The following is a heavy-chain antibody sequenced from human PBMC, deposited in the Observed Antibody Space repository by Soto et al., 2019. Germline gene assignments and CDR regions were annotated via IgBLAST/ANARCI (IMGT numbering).Heavy chain of an antibody. J-gene: IGHJ6*02. CDR2: IYYSGST. CDR1: GGSISSGGYY. V-gene: IGHV4-31*03. Sequence: SETLSLTCTVSGGSISSGGYYWSWIRQHPGKGQEWIGYIYYSGSTYYNPSLKSRVTISVDTSKNQFSLKLSSVTAADTAVYYCAWWTGGPLYYYYGMDVWGQGTTVTVSS. D-gene: IGHD2-15*01. CDR3: AWWTGGPLYYYYGMDV.